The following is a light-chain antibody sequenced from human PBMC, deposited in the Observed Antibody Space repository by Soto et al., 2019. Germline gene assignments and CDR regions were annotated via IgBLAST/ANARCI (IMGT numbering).Light chain of an antibody. CDR1: SSDVGNYKY. J-gene: IGLJ3*02. CDR3: SSYAGSNKAV. V-gene: IGLV2-8*01. Sequence: QSALTQPPSASGSPGQSVTISCTGSSSDVGNYKYVSWYQQYPGKAPKLMIYEVSRRPSGVPDRLSGSKSGNTASLTVSGLQAEDEAEYYCSSYAGSNKAVFGGGTKLTVL. CDR2: EVS.